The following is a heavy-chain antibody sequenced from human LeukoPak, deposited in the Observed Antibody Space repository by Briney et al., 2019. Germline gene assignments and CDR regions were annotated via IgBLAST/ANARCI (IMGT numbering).Heavy chain of an antibody. J-gene: IGHJ4*02. CDR3: ARLGYSLHAYYFDY. Sequence: PSETLSLTCAVSGYSISSGYYWGWIRQPPGKGLEWIGSIYHSGSTYYNPSLKSRVTISVDTSKNQFSLKLSSVTAADPAVYYCARLGYSLHAYYFDYWGQGTLVTVSS. D-gene: IGHD5-18*01. CDR1: GYSISSGYY. V-gene: IGHV4-38-2*01. CDR2: IYHSGST.